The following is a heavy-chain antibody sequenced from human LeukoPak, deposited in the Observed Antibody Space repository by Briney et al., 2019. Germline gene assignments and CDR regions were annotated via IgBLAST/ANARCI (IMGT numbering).Heavy chain of an antibody. D-gene: IGHD3-3*01. CDR2: IRYDGSKK. CDR3: GKDQGDFGFDY. Sequence: GGSLRLSCAASGFTFSSYGMHWVRQAPGKGLEWVAFIRYDGSKKYYADSVKGRFTISRDNSKNTVYLQMNSLRAEDTAVYYCGKDQGDFGFDYWGQGTLVTVSS. V-gene: IGHV3-30*02. J-gene: IGHJ4*02. CDR1: GFTFSSYG.